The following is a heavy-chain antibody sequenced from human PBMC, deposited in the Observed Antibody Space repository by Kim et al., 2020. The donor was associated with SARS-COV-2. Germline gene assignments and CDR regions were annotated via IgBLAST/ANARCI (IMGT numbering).Heavy chain of an antibody. Sequence: GGSLRLSCVASGFTFVTYGMHWVRQAPGKGLEWVALISYNGGNKYYIDSVKGRFTVSRDNSRNTLYLQMDSLRPEDTAVYYCARDVGAYCDCDWYNYVMDVGGQGCTVTVS. D-gene: IGHD2-21*02. V-gene: IGHV3-30*03. CDR1: GFTFVTYG. J-gene: IGHJ6*02. CDR3: ARDVGAYCDCDWYNYVMDV. CDR2: ISYNGGNK.